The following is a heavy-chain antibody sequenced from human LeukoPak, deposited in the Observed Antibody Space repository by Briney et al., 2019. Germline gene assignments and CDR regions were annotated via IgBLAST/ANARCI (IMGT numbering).Heavy chain of an antibody. CDR1: GYTLTELS. Sequence: APEKVSCKVSGYTLTELSVHSGRQAPGNGGEWRGGFDPEDGETINAQKFEGRVTMTEDTSTDTAYMELSSLRSEDTAVYYCATMLRVATPYFQHWGQGTLVTVSS. D-gene: IGHD5-12*01. J-gene: IGHJ1*01. CDR3: ATMLRVATPYFQH. V-gene: IGHV1-24*01. CDR2: FDPEDGET.